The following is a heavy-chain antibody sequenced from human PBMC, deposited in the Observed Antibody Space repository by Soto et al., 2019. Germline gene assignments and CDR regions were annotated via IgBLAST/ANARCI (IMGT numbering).Heavy chain of an antibody. D-gene: IGHD1-20*01. V-gene: IGHV3-23*01. Sequence: EVQMLESGGGLVQPGGSLRLSCAASGFIFSNYAMSWVRQAPGKGLEWVAGMGGANGDTYYADSVRGRFGISRDNSKSTLFLQMNSLRAEDTAVYYCAKDRVNHNSVWDPFDIWGQGTMVTVSS. CDR2: MGGANGDT. CDR3: AKDRVNHNSVWDPFDI. CDR1: GFIFSNYA. J-gene: IGHJ3*02.